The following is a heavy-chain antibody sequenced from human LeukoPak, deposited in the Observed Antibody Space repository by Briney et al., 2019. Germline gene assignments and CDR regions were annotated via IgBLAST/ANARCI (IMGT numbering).Heavy chain of an antibody. D-gene: IGHD3-10*01. CDR3: AKAPNYYGSGSYDY. CDR2: INQHGSEK. J-gene: IGHJ4*02. V-gene: IGHV3-7*03. Sequence: GGSLRLSCAVSGFTFSNYWMSWVRQAPGKGLEWVANINQHGSEKYYVDSVKGRFTISRDNAKNSLFLQMSSLRAEDTAVYYCAKAPNYYGSGSYDYWGQGTLVTVSS. CDR1: GFTFSNYW.